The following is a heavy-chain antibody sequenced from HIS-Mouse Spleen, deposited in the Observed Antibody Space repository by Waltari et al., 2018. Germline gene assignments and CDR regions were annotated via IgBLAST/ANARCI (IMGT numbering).Heavy chain of an antibody. Sequence: QVQLVQSGAEVKKPGASVKVAYKASGYTFTGDYMHWVRQAPGQGREWTGWMNPNSGSTNYAQKFQGRVTMTRDTSISTAYMELSRLRSDDTAVYYCARDHRQQDAFDIWGQGTMVTVSS. V-gene: IGHV1-2*02. CDR3: ARDHRQQDAFDI. CDR1: GYTFTGDY. J-gene: IGHJ3*02. CDR2: MNPNSGST. D-gene: IGHD6-13*01.